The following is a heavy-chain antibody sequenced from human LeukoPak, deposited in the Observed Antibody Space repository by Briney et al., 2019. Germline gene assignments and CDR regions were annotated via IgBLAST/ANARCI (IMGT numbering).Heavy chain of an antibody. D-gene: IGHD1-14*01. V-gene: IGHV3-30*04. CDR1: GFTFSTYA. Sequence: PGGSLRLSCAASGFTFSTYAMHWVRQAPGEGLEWVAFISYDGSEKYYPDYVKGRFTISRDNSKNTLYLQINSLISEDTAVYYCASEHRDRNYDFECWGPGTLVAVSS. J-gene: IGHJ4*02. CDR2: ISYDGSEK. CDR3: ASEHRDRNYDFEC.